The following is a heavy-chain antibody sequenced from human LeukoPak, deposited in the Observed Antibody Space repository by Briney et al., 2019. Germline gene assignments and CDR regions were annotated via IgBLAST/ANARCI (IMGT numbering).Heavy chain of an antibody. V-gene: IGHV3-7*01. CDR3: ARVDTKSYGSAYMDV. CDR1: GFTFSNYW. J-gene: IGHJ6*03. Sequence: PGGSLRLSCAASGFTFSNYWMNWVRQAPGKGLEWVANIKQDGSEKYYVDSVKGRFTVSRDNAKNSSFLQLDVLRAEGTAVYYCARVDTKSYGSAYMDVWGSGTTVTVSS. D-gene: IGHD3-10*01. CDR2: IKQDGSEK.